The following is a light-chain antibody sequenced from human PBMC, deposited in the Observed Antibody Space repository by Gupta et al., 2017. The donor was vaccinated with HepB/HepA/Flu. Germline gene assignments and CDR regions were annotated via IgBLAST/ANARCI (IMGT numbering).Light chain of an antibody. J-gene: IGKJ2*01. Sequence: IVLTQSPGTLSLSPGERATLSCRASQSVSSSYLAWYQLKSGQSPRLLIYGVSRRATGIPDRFSGGGSGTDFILTISSLEPEDFALYYCQQYTYSPTFGQGTNLEI. CDR2: GVS. CDR3: QQYTYSPT. CDR1: QSVSSSY. V-gene: IGKV3-20*01.